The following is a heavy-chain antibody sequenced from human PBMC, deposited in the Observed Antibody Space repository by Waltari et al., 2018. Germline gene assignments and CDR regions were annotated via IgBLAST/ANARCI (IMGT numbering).Heavy chain of an antibody. CDR3: AKDPAIL. J-gene: IGHJ4*02. Sequence: EVQLLESGGGVVQPGGSLRLSCAASGFTCSAYAMTWVRQAPGKGLQWVSGISASGGNTYYADSVKGRFTISRDNSKNTLELQMNSLSAEDTAVYYCAKDPAILGGQGTLVTVSS. V-gene: IGHV3-23*01. CDR1: GFTCSAYA. CDR2: ISASGGNT. D-gene: IGHD2-15*01.